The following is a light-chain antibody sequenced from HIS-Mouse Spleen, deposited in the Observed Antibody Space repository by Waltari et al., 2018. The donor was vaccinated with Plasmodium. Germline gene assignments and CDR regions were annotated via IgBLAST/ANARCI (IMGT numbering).Light chain of an antibody. CDR3: QQFNSYPF. J-gene: IGKJ5*01. Sequence: AIQLTRSPSSLSASVGDRVTITCRASQGISSALAWYQQKPGKAPKLLIYDASSLESGVPSRFSGSGSGTDFTLTISSLQPEDFATYYCQQFNSYPFFGQGTRLEIK. CDR1: QGISSA. V-gene: IGKV1-13*02. CDR2: DAS.